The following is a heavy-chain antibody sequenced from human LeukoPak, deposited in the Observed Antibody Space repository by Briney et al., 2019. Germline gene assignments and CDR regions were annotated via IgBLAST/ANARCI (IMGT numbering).Heavy chain of an antibody. CDR1: GYTFTGYY. J-gene: IGHJ4*02. CDR3: ARETIVGANNPSFDY. D-gene: IGHD1-26*01. Sequence: ASVKVSCKASGYTFTGYYMHWVRQAPGQGLEWMGRINPNSGGTNYAQKFQGRVTMPRDTSISTAYMELSSLRSEDTAVYYCARETIVGANNPSFDYWGQGTLVTVSS. CDR2: INPNSGGT. V-gene: IGHV1-2*06.